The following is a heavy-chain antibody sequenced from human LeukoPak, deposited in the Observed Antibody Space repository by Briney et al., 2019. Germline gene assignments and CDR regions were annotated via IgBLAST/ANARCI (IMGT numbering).Heavy chain of an antibody. CDR3: AKDWSEGSGSYIDY. V-gene: IGHV3-30*04. D-gene: IGHD3-10*01. CDR1: GFSLGNHA. J-gene: IGHJ4*02. Sequence: GGSLRLSCAASGFSLGNHAMYWVRQAPGKGLEWLAVTSYDGTRQYYADFVRGRFTISRENSKNTLYLHMNSLRVDDTAVYYCAKDWSEGSGSYIDYWGQGALVTVSS. CDR2: TSYDGTRQ.